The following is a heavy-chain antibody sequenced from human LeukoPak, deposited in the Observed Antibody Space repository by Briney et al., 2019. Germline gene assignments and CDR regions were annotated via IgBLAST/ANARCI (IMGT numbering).Heavy chain of an antibody. J-gene: IGHJ6*02. CDR3: ARGGGLDV. CDR1: GFTFSNAW. D-gene: IGHD3-16*01. Sequence: GGSLRLSCAASGFTFSNAWMNWARHAPGKGLEWVASINHNGNVNYYVDSVKGRFTISRDNAKNSLYLQMSNLRAEDTAVYFCARGGGLDVWGQGATVTVSS. V-gene: IGHV3-7*03. CDR2: INHNGNVN.